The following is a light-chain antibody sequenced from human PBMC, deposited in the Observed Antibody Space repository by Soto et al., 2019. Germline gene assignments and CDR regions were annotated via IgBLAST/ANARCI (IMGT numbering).Light chain of an antibody. CDR3: QSYDSSLSGYVV. Sequence: QSALTQPPSVSGAPGQRVTISCTGSSSNIGAGYDVHWYQQLPGIAPKLLIYRNNNRPSGVPDRSSGSKSGNSASLAITGLQAEDEADYYCQSYDSSLSGYVVFGGRTKLTVL. V-gene: IGLV1-40*01. J-gene: IGLJ2*01. CDR1: SSNIGAGYD. CDR2: RNN.